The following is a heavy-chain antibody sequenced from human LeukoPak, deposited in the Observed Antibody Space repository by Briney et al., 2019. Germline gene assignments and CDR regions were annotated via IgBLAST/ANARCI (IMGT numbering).Heavy chain of an antibody. J-gene: IGHJ4*02. CDR1: GFPFSSHG. CDR3: AHGAMYQLDY. CDR2: IIGGGGST. V-gene: IGHV3-23*01. Sequence: GGSLRLSCAASGFPFSSHGMSWVRQAPGKGLEGVSGIIGGGGSTYYADSVKGRFTISGDNSRNTLFLQMNSLSAEDTAVYYCAHGAMYQLDYWGQGTLVTVSS. D-gene: IGHD2-2*01.